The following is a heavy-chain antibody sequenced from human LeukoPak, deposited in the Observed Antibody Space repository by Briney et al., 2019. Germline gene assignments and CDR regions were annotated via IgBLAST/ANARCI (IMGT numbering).Heavy chain of an antibody. Sequence: GGSLRLSCAASGFTFSSYGMHWVRQAPGKGLEWVAFIRFDGSNIYYADSVKGRFTISRDNSKNTLYLQMNSLRAEDTAAYYCAKSHGANSPFDYWGRGTLVTVSS. CDR2: IRFDGSNI. D-gene: IGHD4-23*01. V-gene: IGHV3-30*02. CDR1: GFTFSSYG. CDR3: AKSHGANSPFDY. J-gene: IGHJ4*02.